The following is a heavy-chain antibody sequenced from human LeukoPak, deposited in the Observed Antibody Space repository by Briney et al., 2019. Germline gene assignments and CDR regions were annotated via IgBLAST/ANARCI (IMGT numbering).Heavy chain of an antibody. D-gene: IGHD2-15*01. Sequence: GSLRLSCAASGFTFSSYSMNWVRQAPGKGLEWVSSISSSSSYIYYADSVKGRFTISRDNAKNSLYLQMNSLRAEDTAVYYCARDGDCSGGSCYSRAKGYFDYWGQGTLVTVSS. J-gene: IGHJ4*02. V-gene: IGHV3-21*01. CDR3: ARDGDCSGGSCYSRAKGYFDY. CDR2: ISSSSSYI. CDR1: GFTFSSYS.